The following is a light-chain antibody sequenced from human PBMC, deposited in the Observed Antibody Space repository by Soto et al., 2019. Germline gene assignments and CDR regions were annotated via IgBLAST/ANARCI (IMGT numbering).Light chain of an antibody. CDR3: QVWDNSSDQPSG. J-gene: IGLJ3*02. Sequence: SYELTQPPSVSVAPGQTARITCGGTNIGSKSGHWYQQKPGQAPVLVVYDDSDRPSGIPERFSGSNSGNTATLTSSRVEAEDEADYYCQVWDNSSDQPSGFGGGTKVTVL. CDR2: DDS. CDR1: NIGSKS. V-gene: IGLV3-21*02.